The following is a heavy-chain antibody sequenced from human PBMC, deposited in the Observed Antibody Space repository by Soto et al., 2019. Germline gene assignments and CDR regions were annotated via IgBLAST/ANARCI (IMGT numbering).Heavy chain of an antibody. J-gene: IGHJ6*03. Sequence: SETLSLTCAVYGGSFSGYYWSWIRQPPGKGLEWIGEINHSGSTNYNPSLKSRVTISVDTSKNQFSLKLSSVTAADTAVYYCARVGGSGRRYYYYMDVWGKGTTVTVSS. CDR1: GGSFSGYY. D-gene: IGHD3-10*01. CDR3: ARVGGSGRRYYYYMDV. V-gene: IGHV4-34*01. CDR2: INHSGST.